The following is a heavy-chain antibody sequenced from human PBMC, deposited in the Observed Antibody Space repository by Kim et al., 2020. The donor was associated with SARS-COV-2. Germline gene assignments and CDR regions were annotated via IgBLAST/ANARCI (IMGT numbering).Heavy chain of an antibody. CDR2: INPSGGST. V-gene: IGHV1-46*01. J-gene: IGHJ4*02. CDR3: ARSLYYYDSSGYSRFDY. D-gene: IGHD3-22*01. CDR1: GYTFTSYY. Sequence: ASVKVSCKASGYTFTSYYMHWVRQAPGQGLEWMGIINPSGGSTSYAQKFQGRVTMTRDTSTSTVYMELSSLRSEDTAVYYCARSLYYYDSSGYSRFDYWGQGTLVTVSS.